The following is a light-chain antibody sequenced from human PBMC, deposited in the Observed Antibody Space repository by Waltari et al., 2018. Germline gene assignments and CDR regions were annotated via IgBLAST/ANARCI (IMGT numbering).Light chain of an antibody. CDR1: QSVNYF. CDR3: QQRTNWPLT. V-gene: IGKV3-11*01. CDR2: DAT. J-gene: IGKJ4*01. Sequence: EIVLTQSPATLSLSPGERATLSCRASQSVNYFLAWFHQKPGQAPRLLFYDATNRATGIPPRFSSRGARTDFTLTISSLEPEDFAVYYWQQRTNWPLTFGGGTKVEIK.